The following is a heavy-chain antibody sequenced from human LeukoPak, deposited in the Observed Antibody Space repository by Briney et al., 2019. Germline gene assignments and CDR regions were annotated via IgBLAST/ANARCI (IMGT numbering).Heavy chain of an antibody. CDR3: AKDLRPKDYIVLMVYAIGF. J-gene: IGHJ4*02. D-gene: IGHD2-8*01. V-gene: IGHV3-30*02. CDR1: GFTFSSYG. Sequence: GGSLRLSCAASGFTFSSYGMHWVRQAPGKGLEWVAFIRYDGSNKYYADSVKGRFTISRDNSKNTLYLQMNSLSAEDTAVYYCAKDLRPKDYIVLMVYAIGFWGQGTLVTVSA. CDR2: IRYDGSNK.